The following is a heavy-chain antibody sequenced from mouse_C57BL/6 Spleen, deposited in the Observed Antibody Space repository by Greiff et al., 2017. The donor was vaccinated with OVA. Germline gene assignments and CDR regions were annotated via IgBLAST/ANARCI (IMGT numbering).Heavy chain of an antibody. Sequence: VQLQQPGAELVRPGSSVKLSCKASGYTFTSYWMDWVKQRPGQGLEWIGNIYPSDSETHYNQKFKDKATLTVDKSSSTSYMQLSSLTSEDSAVYYCAIGEYPLWDFDVWGTGPTVTVSS. D-gene: IGHD3-3*01. CDR1: GYTFTSYW. CDR3: AIGEYPLWDFDV. CDR2: IYPSDSET. V-gene: IGHV1-61*01. J-gene: IGHJ1*03.